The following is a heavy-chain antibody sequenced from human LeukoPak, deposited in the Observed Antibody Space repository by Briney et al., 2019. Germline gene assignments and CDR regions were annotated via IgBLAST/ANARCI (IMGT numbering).Heavy chain of an antibody. V-gene: IGHV3-11*06. CDR3: ARDYCSGGSCYSDY. Sequence: GGSLRLSCAASGFTFSDHYMSWIRQAPGKGLEWVSYISSSSSYTNYADSVKGRFTISRDNAKNSLYLQMNSLRAEDTAVYYCARDYCSGGSCYSDYWGQGTLVTVSS. D-gene: IGHD2-15*01. J-gene: IGHJ4*02. CDR2: ISSSSSYT. CDR1: GFTFSDHY.